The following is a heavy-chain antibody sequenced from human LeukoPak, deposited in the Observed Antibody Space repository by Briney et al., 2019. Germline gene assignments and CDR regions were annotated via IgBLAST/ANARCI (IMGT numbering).Heavy chain of an antibody. CDR1: GGTFSSYA. J-gene: IGHJ6*03. CDR3: ARGPKLVVPAALFYYYYMDV. Sequence: SVKVSCKASGGTFSSYAISWVRQAPGQGLEWMGGIIPIFGTTNYAQKFQGRVTITADESTSTAYMELSSLRSEDTAVYYCARGPKLVVPAALFYYYYMDVWGKGTTVTVSS. CDR2: IIPIFGTT. D-gene: IGHD2-2*01. V-gene: IGHV1-69*13.